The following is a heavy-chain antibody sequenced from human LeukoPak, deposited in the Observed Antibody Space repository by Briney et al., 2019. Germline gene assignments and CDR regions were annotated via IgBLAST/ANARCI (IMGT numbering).Heavy chain of an antibody. CDR1: GFTFSSYG. CDR3: AKTQGYYES. Sequence: GGSLRLSCVASGFTFSSYGMNWVRQAPGKGLEWVSGIGVGGTTYYADSVKGRFTISGDTSKNTLYLQMNSLRAEDTAVYYCAKTQGYYESWGQGTLVTVSS. CDR2: IGVGGTT. V-gene: IGHV3-23*01. D-gene: IGHD3-22*01. J-gene: IGHJ5*02.